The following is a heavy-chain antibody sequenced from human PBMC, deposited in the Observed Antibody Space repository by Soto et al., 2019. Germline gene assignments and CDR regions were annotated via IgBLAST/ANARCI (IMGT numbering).Heavy chain of an antibody. J-gene: IGHJ1*01. Sequence: EGQLVESGGGLVQPGGSLRLSCQVSGFTFRSYWMTWVRRAPGKGLEWVANINLDGSEKYYVDAVKGRFTISRDNAKNSLHPDLRDVRANDTAVYCCARGAMAGNDVPGDWGQGTLVTVSS. D-gene: IGHD2-2*01. V-gene: IGHV3-7*05. CDR1: GFTFRSYW. CDR2: INLDGSEK. CDR3: ARGAMAGNDVPGD.